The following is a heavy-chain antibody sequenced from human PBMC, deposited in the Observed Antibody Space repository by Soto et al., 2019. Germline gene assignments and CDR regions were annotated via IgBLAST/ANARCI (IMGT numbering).Heavy chain of an antibody. CDR1: GYTFTSYD. Sequence: ASVKVSCKASGYTFTSYDIYWVRQATGQGLEWMGWMNPNTGNSAYAQKFQGRVTVTSDTSINTVHMELSSLRSEDTAVYYCARRAETNGWNGFGADRYYFDFWGQGTLVTVSS. CDR3: ARRAETNGWNGFGADRYYFDF. V-gene: IGHV1-8*01. J-gene: IGHJ4*02. CDR2: MNPNTGNS. D-gene: IGHD1-1*01.